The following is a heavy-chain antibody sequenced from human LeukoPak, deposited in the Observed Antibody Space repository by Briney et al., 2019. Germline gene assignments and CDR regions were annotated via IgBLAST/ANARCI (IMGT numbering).Heavy chain of an antibody. CDR2: INWHGGST. J-gene: IGHJ5*02. Sequence: GGSLRLSCAASGFTFDDYGMSWVRQAPGKGLEWVSCINWHGGSTGYADSVKGRFTISRDNAKNSLYLQMNSLRAEDTALYYCARDRYNWNYGNSWFDPWGQGTLVTVSS. V-gene: IGHV3-20*04. CDR1: GFTFDDYG. D-gene: IGHD1-7*01. CDR3: ARDRYNWNYGNSWFDP.